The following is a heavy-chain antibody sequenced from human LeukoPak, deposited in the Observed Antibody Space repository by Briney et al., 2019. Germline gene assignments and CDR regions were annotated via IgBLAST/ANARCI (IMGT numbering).Heavy chain of an antibody. CDR3: ARAYSSSWYFNWFDP. J-gene: IGHJ5*02. Sequence: SETLSLTCTVSGYSISSGYFWGWIRQPPGKGLEWIGTIHHSGSTYYNASLESRVTISVDTSKNQFSLKLSSVTAADTAVYYCARAYSSSWYFNWFDPWGQGTLVTVSS. CDR2: IHHSGST. CDR1: GYSISSGYF. V-gene: IGHV4-38-2*02. D-gene: IGHD6-13*01.